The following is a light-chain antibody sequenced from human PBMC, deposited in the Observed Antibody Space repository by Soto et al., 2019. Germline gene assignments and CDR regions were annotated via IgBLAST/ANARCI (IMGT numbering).Light chain of an antibody. CDR1: SSNIGSHT. Sequence: QSVLTQTPSASGTPGQRVTISCSGSSSNIGSHTVNWYQQLPGTAPKLLIYYNNQRPSGVPDRFSGSRSGTSASLAISGLQSEDEADYYCATWDDSLIGWVFGGGTKLPVL. CDR2: YNN. J-gene: IGLJ3*02. CDR3: ATWDDSLIGWV. V-gene: IGLV1-44*01.